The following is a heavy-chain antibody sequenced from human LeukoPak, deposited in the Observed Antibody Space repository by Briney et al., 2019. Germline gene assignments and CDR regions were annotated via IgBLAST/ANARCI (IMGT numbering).Heavy chain of an antibody. V-gene: IGHV4-38-2*02. CDR2: IYHSGST. CDR3: ARVQWLSRPRIDY. D-gene: IGHD6-19*01. J-gene: IGHJ4*02. CDR1: GYSISSGYY. Sequence: PSETLSLTCTVSGYSISSGYYWGWIRQPPGKGLEWIGSIYHSGSTYYNPSLKSRVTISVDTSKNQFSLKLSSVTAADTAVYYCARVQWLSRPRIDYWGQGTLVTVSS.